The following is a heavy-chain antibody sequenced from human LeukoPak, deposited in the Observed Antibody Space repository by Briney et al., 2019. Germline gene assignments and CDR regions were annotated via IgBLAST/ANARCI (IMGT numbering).Heavy chain of an antibody. CDR1: GFTLTSYG. Sequence: GTSLRLSCAASGFTLTSYGMHWVRQAPGKGLEWVAVISYEKNEEFYADSVKGRSTISRDSSKNTLYLQVNSLRPEDTAVYYCVKGRSGSSYSPSDSWGQGTLVTVSS. D-gene: IGHD2-15*01. CDR3: VKGRSGSSYSPSDS. V-gene: IGHV3-30*18. J-gene: IGHJ4*02. CDR2: ISYEKNEE.